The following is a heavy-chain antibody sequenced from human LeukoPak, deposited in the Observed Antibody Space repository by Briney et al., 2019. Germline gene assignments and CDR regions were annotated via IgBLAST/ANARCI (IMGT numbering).Heavy chain of an antibody. V-gene: IGHV1-18*01. CDR1: GYTFISYG. CDR2: ISAYNGNS. J-gene: IGHJ6*03. CDR3: ARTHSSGWYSVGYYYIDV. Sequence: ASVKVSCKASGYTFISYGISWVRQAPGQGLEWMGWISAYNGNSNYAQKLQGRVTMTTDTSTSTAYMEVRSLRSDDTAVYYCARTHSSGWYSVGYYYIDVWGKGTTVTVSS. D-gene: IGHD6-19*01.